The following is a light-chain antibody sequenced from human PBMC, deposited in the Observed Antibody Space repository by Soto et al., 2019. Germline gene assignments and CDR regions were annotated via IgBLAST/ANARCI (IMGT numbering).Light chain of an antibody. CDR1: QDVSRW. CDR2: ATS. V-gene: IGKV1D-12*01. J-gene: IGKJ5*01. CDR3: QQANSFPIT. Sequence: DLQMTQSPSSVSASVGDRVTITCRANQDVSRWLTWYQQKPGKAPKVLIYATSNLQSGVPSRFSGSGSGTDFTLTISSLQPEDFATYYCQQANSFPITFGQGTRLEIK.